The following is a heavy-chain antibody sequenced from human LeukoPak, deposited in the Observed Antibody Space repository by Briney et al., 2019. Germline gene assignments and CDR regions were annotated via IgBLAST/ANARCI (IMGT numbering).Heavy chain of an antibody. J-gene: IGHJ4*02. CDR1: GGSISGYH. D-gene: IGHD3-22*01. CDR2: IYYTGST. V-gene: IGHV4-59*12. Sequence: SETLSLTCTVSGGSISGYHWGWIRQPPGKGLEWIGYIYYTGSTNYNPSLKSRVTISVDTSKNQFSLKLSSVTAADTAVYYCARGSPIVVNRPGYFDYWGQGTLVTVSS. CDR3: ARGSPIVVNRPGYFDY.